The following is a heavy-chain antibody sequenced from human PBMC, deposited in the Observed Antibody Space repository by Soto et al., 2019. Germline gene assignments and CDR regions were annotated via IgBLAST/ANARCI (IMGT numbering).Heavy chain of an antibody. D-gene: IGHD2-8*01. CDR1: GGSFSSYN. CDR3: ARDMHAGFTQYFDT. CDR2: TAYTGNT. J-gene: IGHJ5*02. V-gene: IGHV4-59*01. Sequence: PXETLTLPFAVSGGSFSSYNRNWIRQFPGKGLDWIAYTAYTGNTKYNPSLKSRVTISMDTSKNKLSLKLNSMTAADTAVYYCARDMHAGFTQYFDTWGQGTLVTVSS.